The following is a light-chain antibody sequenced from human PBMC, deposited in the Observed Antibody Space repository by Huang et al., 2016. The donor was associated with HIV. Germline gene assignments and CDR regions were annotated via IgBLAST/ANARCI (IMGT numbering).Light chain of an antibody. CDR1: QDINNF. J-gene: IGKJ1*01. Sequence: AIRMTQSPSSLSASTGDRVNITCRASQDINNFLAWYQQKPGKAPNLLIYAASILETGVASRFSGSGSGTEFNLSISCLQSEDFATYYCQQYYSYRTFGQGTQVEIK. CDR2: AAS. CDR3: QQYYSYRT. V-gene: IGKV1-8*01.